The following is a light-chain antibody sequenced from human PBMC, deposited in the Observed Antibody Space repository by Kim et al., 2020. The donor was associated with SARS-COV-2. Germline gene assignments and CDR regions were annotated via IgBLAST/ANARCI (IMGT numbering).Light chain of an antibody. CDR3: EAWDDSLNGPV. CDR1: RSDVGRNY. J-gene: IGLJ3*02. CDR2: RND. V-gene: IGLV1-44*01. Sequence: GQRVIISCSGGRSDVGRNYVYWFQHLPGTAPKLLIERNDQRPSGVPARFSGSKSGSSASLAISGLQPEDDADYYCEAWDDSLNGPVVGGGAKLTVL.